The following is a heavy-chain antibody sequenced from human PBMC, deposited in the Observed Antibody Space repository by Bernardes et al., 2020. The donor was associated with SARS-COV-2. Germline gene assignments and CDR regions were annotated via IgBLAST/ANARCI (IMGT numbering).Heavy chain of an antibody. CDR3: ARDSSATRYYI. J-gene: IGHJ4*02. Sequence: SETLSLTCTVSGGSIDRYYWTWIRQTPGSTLEWIGYSSFTGSTDYNPSLKSRVTISVDTSKRQSSLTLTSVSAADTAIYYCARDSSATRYYIWGQGTPVTVSA. V-gene: IGHV4-59*01. CDR1: GGSIDRYY. CDR2: SSFTGST. D-gene: IGHD3-10*01.